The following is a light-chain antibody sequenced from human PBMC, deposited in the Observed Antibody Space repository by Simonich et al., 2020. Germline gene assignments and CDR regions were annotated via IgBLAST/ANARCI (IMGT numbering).Light chain of an antibody. V-gene: IGKV1-13*02. CDR2: DAS. J-gene: IGKJ3*01. Sequence: AIQLTQSPSSLSASVGYRVTITCRASQGISSALAWYQQKPGKAPKLLIYDASSLESGVPSRFSGSGSGTDFTLTISRLQPEDFATYYCQQFNSYPRTFGPGTKVDIK. CDR1: QGISSA. CDR3: QQFNSYPRT.